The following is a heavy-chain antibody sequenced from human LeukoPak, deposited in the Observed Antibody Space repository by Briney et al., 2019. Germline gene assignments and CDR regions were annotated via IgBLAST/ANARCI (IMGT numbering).Heavy chain of an antibody. CDR3: ARSYYDSSGYYYSSFDY. CDR1: GDSFTNYW. D-gene: IGHD3-22*01. CDR2: IYPGDSDT. J-gene: IGHJ4*02. Sequence: GESLKISCKGSGDSFTNYWIGWVRQMPGKGLEWMGIIYPGDSDTRYSPSFQGQVTISADKSISTAYLQWNSLKASDSAIYYCARSYYDSSGYYYSSFDYWGQGTLVTVSS. V-gene: IGHV5-51*01.